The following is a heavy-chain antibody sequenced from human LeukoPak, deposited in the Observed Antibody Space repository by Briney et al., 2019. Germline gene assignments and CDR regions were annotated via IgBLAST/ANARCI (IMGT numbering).Heavy chain of an antibody. CDR2: IYHSGST. J-gene: IGHJ4*02. Sequence: SQTLSLTCAVSGGSISSGSYSWNWIRQPPGRGLEWIGYIYHSGSTYYNPSLKSRVTISVDRSKNLFSLKLSSVTAADTAVYYCARGPSRYYFDSWGQGTLVTVSS. CDR3: ARGPSRYYFDS. D-gene: IGHD3-16*01. V-gene: IGHV4-30-2*02. CDR1: GGSISSGSYS.